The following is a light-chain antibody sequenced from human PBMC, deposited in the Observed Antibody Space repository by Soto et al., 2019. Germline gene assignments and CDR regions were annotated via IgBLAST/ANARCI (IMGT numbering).Light chain of an antibody. V-gene: IGLV2-23*01. Sequence: QSALTQPASVSGSLGQSITISCTGTSRDVGIYNLVAWYQQHPGKAPQLIIYEGSKRPSRVSNRFSGSKSADTASLTISGLQAEDEAYYSCTSYAGSYVVFGGGTKLTVL. CDR1: SRDVGIYNL. CDR2: EGS. J-gene: IGLJ2*01. CDR3: TSYAGSYVV.